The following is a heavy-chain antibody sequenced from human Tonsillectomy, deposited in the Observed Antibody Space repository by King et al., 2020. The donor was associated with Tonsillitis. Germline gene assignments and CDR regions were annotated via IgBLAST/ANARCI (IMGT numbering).Heavy chain of an antibody. CDR1: GGSISSSSYY. D-gene: IGHD3-22*01. Sequence: QLQESGPGLVKPSETLSLTCTVSGGSISSSSYYWGWIRQPPGKGLEWIGSVYYSGSTYYNPSHRSRVTISVDMSKNEFSLQLSSVTAADTAVFFCARHPRGGLLLFGKDIQFDYWGQGTLVTVSS. J-gene: IGHJ4*02. CDR3: ARHPRGGLLLFGKDIQFDY. V-gene: IGHV4-39*01. CDR2: VYYSGST.